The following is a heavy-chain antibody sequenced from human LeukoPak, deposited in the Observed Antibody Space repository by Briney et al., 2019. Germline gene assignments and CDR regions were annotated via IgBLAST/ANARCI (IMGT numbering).Heavy chain of an antibody. CDR3: ARHIPGGNNDFDY. V-gene: IGHV3-21*01. Sequence: GGSLRLSCAASGFAFISYSMNWVRQAPGKGLEWVSSITSSSSYIYYADSVKGRFTISRDSAKNSLYLQMNSLRAEDTAVYYCARHIPGGNNDFDYWGQGTLVTVSS. J-gene: IGHJ4*02. CDR2: ITSSSSYI. CDR1: GFAFISYS. D-gene: IGHD1/OR15-1a*01.